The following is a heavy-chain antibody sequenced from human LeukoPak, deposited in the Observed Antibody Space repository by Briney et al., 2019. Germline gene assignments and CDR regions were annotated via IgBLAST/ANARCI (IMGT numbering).Heavy chain of an antibody. V-gene: IGHV4-39*01. CDR1: GGSIDSRSYY. CDR2: IYHSGST. Sequence: SETLSLTCTVSGGSIDSRSYYWDWIRQAPGKGLEWIGTIYHSGSTEYNPSLKSRVAIFVDTSKNQFSLILHSVAAADTAVYYCARRSEFDNTHYHYFDYWGQGALVTVSS. CDR3: ARRSEFDNTHYHYFDY. J-gene: IGHJ4*02. D-gene: IGHD2-15*01.